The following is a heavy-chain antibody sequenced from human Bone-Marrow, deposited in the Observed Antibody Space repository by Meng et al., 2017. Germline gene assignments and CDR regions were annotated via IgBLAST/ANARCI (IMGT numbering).Heavy chain of an antibody. Sequence: VKLGGSGGGLVKPGGSLRLSCVASGFSFTDAWMSWVRQAPGKGLEWVGRIKSNSDGGTTDYAAPVKGRFTISRDDSKNTLYLQMNSLITEDTAVYFCATGAAAADHWGQGTLVTVSS. D-gene: IGHD6-13*01. V-gene: IGHV3-15*01. CDR1: GFSFTDAW. CDR2: IKSNSDGGTT. CDR3: ATGAAAADH. J-gene: IGHJ4*02.